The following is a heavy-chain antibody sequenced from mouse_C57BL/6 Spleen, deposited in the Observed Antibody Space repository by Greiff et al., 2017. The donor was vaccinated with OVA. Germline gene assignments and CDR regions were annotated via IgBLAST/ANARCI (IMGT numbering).Heavy chain of an antibody. V-gene: IGHV3-6*01. CDR3: ARGMMVTPWFAY. CDR2: ISYDGSN. J-gene: IGHJ3*01. D-gene: IGHD2-3*01. CDR1: GYSITSGYY. Sequence: EVKLQESGPGLVKPSQSLSLTCSVTGYSITSGYYWNWIRQFPGNKLEWMGYISYDGSNNYNPSLKNRISITRDTSKNQFFLKLNSVTTEDTATYYCARGMMVTPWFAYWGQGTLVTVSA.